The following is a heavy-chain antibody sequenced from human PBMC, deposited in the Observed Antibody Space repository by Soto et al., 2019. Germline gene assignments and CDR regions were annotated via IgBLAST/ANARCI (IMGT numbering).Heavy chain of an antibody. D-gene: IGHD5-12*01. CDR1: GYTFTSYY. J-gene: IGHJ3*02. CDR2: INPSGGST. CDR3: ARVEMATIKGNAFDI. V-gene: IGHV1-46*01. Sequence: ASVKVSCKASGYTFTSYYMYWVRQAPGQGLEWMGIINPSGGSTSYAQKFQGRVTMTRDTSTSTVYMELSSLISEDTAVYYCARVEMATIKGNAFDIWGQGTMVTVSS.